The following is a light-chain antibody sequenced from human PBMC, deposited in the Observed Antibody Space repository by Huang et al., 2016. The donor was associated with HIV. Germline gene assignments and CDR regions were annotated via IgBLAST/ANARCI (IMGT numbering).Light chain of an antibody. CDR1: QSISSY. CDR3: QQSHSTPAT. V-gene: IGKV1-39*01. Sequence: DIQMTQSPTSLSASVGDRVTITCRASQSISSYLNWYQQKPGKAPKLLIYAASSLQRGVPSRFSGSGSGTDFTLSISSLQPEDFATYYCQQSHSTPATFGQGTKLEIK. CDR2: AAS. J-gene: IGKJ2*01.